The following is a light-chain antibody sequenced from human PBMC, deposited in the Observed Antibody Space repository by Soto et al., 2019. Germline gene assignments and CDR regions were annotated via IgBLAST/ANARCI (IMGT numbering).Light chain of an antibody. CDR3: QHAGT. V-gene: IGKV1-12*01. CDR1: QCISNW. Sequence: DIQMTQSPSSVSASVGDRVTITCRASQCISNWLAWYQQKPGKAPKLLIYGASNLQSGVPSRFSGSGSGTDFTLTISSLQSEDFATYYCQHAGTFGQGTKVEIK. J-gene: IGKJ1*01. CDR2: GAS.